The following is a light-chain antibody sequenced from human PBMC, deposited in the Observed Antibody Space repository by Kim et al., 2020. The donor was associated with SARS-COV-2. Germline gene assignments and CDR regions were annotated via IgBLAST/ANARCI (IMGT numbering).Light chain of an antibody. Sequence: DVVMTQSPLSLPVTLGQPASISCRSSQSLVYSDGNTYLNWFQQRPGQSPRRLIYKVSNRDSGVPDRFSGSVSGTDFTLKISRVEAEDVGVYYCMQGTHWPPGWTFGQGTKVDIK. V-gene: IGKV2-30*01. CDR1: QSLVYSDGNTY. CDR2: KVS. CDR3: MQGTHWPPGWT. J-gene: IGKJ1*01.